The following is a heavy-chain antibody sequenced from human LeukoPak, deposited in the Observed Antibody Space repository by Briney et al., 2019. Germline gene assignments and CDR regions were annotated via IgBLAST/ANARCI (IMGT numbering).Heavy chain of an antibody. Sequence: SETLSLTCTVSGGSISSSSYYWGWIRQPPGKGLEWFGRIYYSGSTYYNPSLKSRVTISVDTSKNQFSLELTSVTGADTAVYYYARLWGVRGNWGQGTLVTVSS. CDR1: GGSISSSSYY. V-gene: IGHV4-39*01. J-gene: IGHJ4*02. CDR3: ARLWGVRGN. D-gene: IGHD3-10*01. CDR2: IYYSGST.